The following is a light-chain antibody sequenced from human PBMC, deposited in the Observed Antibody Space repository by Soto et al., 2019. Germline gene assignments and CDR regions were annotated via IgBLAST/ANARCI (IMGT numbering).Light chain of an antibody. J-gene: IGKJ4*01. Sequence: DIQMTQSPSSLSASVGDRVTITCRASQDISNYLNWYQQKPGKAPKLLIYDASNLETGVPSRFSGSGSGTDFTFTISSLQPEDFATYFCQQYDNLPLTFGGGTKVDIK. V-gene: IGKV1-33*01. CDR1: QDISNY. CDR2: DAS. CDR3: QQYDNLPLT.